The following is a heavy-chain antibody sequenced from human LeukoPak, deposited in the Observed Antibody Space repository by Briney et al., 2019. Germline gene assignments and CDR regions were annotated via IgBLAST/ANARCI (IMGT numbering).Heavy chain of an antibody. CDR1: RGTYISYT. Sequence: SVKVSCKASRGTYISYTISAVRQAPGQGVEGMGRIIPILGIANYAQKFQGRVTITADKSTSTAYMELSSLRSEDTAVYYCASHCSRGSCYGFRFDPWGQETLVTVSS. CDR3: ASHCSRGSCYGFRFDP. CDR2: IIPILGIA. D-gene: IGHD2-15*01. V-gene: IGHV1-69*02. J-gene: IGHJ5*02.